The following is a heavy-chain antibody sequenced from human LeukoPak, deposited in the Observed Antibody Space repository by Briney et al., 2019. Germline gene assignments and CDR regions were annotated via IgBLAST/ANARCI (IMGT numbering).Heavy chain of an antibody. CDR2: ISSSGSTI. Sequence: GGSLRLSCAASGFTFSDYYMSWIRQAPGKGLEWVPYISSSGSTIYYADSVKGRFTISRDNAKNSLYLQMNSLRAEDTAVYYCARAQDPYYYYYMDVWGKGTTVTVSS. V-gene: IGHV3-11*04. D-gene: IGHD2-15*01. CDR3: ARAQDPYYYYYMDV. J-gene: IGHJ6*03. CDR1: GFTFSDYY.